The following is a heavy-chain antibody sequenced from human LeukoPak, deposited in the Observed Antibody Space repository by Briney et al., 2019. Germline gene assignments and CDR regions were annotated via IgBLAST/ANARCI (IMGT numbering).Heavy chain of an antibody. CDR3: AKGGTSTGFDP. CDR1: GFTFSHYP. J-gene: IGHJ5*02. CDR2: IGGSGNT. V-gene: IGHV3-23*01. D-gene: IGHD3-3*02. Sequence: TGGSLRLSCAASGFTFSHYPMTWVRQAPGRGLEWVSAIGGSGNTYYADSVKGRFTISRDNSKNTLYLQMSSLRTEDTAVYYCAKGGTSTGFDPWGQGTPVTVSS.